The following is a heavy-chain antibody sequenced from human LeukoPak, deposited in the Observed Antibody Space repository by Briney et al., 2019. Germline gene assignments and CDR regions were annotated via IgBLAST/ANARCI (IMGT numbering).Heavy chain of an antibody. CDR1: GFTLSSYA. Sequence: PGGSLRLSCAASGFTLSSYAMSWVRQGPGKGLEWVSAISVSGNTYHADSVKGRFTISRDNSKNTVSLQMNSLRGDDTAVYYCAKDDAWGRYKDWGQGTLVTVSS. V-gene: IGHV3-23*01. CDR3: AKDDAWGRYKD. D-gene: IGHD3-16*01. CDR2: ISVSGNT. J-gene: IGHJ1*01.